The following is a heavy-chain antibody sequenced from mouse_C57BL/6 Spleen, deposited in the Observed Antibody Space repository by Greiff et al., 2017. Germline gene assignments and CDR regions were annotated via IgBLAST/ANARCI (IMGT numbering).Heavy chain of an antibody. CDR1: GYSITSGYY. J-gene: IGHJ1*03. CDR2: ISYDGSN. CDR3: ARDYDYDRDWYFDV. Sequence: EVKLMESGPGLVKPSQSLSLTCSVTGYSITSGYYWNWIRQFPGNKLEWMGYISYDGSNNYNPSLKNRISITRDTSKNQFFLKLNSVTTEDTATYYCARDYDYDRDWYFDVWGTGTTVTVSS. D-gene: IGHD2-4*01. V-gene: IGHV3-6*01.